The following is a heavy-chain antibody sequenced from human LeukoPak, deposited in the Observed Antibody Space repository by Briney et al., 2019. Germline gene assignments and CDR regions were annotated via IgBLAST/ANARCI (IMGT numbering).Heavy chain of an antibody. CDR3: AKDISLDLDSSGSFDY. Sequence: PGGSLRLSCTAAGFTFDDYAMHWVRQAPGKGLEWVSGISWNSGSIGYADSVKGRFTISRDNAKNSLYLQMNSLRAEDMALYYCAKDISLDLDSSGSFDYWGQGTLVTVSS. CDR1: GFTFDDYA. V-gene: IGHV3-9*03. J-gene: IGHJ4*02. CDR2: ISWNSGSI. D-gene: IGHD3-22*01.